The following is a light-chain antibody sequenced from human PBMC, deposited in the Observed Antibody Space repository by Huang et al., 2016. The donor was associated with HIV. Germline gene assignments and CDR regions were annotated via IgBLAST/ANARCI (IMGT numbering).Light chain of an antibody. CDR3: QQYGSLRYT. CDR1: QSISSSY. CDR2: HAS. Sequence: EIVLTQSPGTLSLSPGERATLSCRASQSISSSYLAWYQQKPGQAPRLLVYHASSRATGIPDRFSGSGSGTDFTLSISRLEPEDFAVYYCQQYGSLRYTFGQGTKLEIK. V-gene: IGKV3-20*01. J-gene: IGKJ2*01.